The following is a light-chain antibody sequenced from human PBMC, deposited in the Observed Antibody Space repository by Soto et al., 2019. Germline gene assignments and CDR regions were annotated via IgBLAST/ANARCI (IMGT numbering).Light chain of an antibody. CDR2: AAS. J-gene: IGKJ2*03. Sequence: AIRMTQSPSSFSASTGDRVTITSRASQGISSYLAWYQQKPGKAPKLRIYAASPLQSVVPSRFSGSGYGADFTLTISCLQSEDFGTYYSNEYYSYTRSFGRGTELEIK. CDR1: QGISSY. V-gene: IGKV1-8*01. CDR3: NEYYSYTRS.